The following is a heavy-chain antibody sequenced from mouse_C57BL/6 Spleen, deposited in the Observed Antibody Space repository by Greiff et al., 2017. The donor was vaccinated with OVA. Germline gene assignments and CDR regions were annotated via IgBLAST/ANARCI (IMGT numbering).Heavy chain of an antibody. Sequence: VQLKESGPGLVQPSQSLSITCTVSGFSLTSYGVHWVRQSPGKGLEWLGVIWSGGSTDYNAAFISRLSISKDNSKSQVFFKMNSLQADDTAIYYCARNEDYDGFAYWGQGTLVTVSA. D-gene: IGHD2-4*01. J-gene: IGHJ3*01. V-gene: IGHV2-2*01. CDR2: IWSGGST. CDR1: GFSLTSYG. CDR3: ARNEDYDGFAY.